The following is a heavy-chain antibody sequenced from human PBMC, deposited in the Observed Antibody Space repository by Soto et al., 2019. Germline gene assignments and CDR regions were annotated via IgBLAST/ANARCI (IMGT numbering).Heavy chain of an antibody. CDR2: FSGTGGYT. D-gene: IGHD4-17*01. V-gene: IGHV3-23*01. Sequence: LRLSCAASGFTLSSYSMSWVRQAPGKGLEWVSTFSGTGGYTYYADSVKGRFTISRDDSKNTLFLHMNSLRAADTAVYYCARGQRALITYGPFDPWGQGTLGTVSA. J-gene: IGHJ5*02. CDR3: ARGQRALITYGPFDP. CDR1: GFTLSSYS.